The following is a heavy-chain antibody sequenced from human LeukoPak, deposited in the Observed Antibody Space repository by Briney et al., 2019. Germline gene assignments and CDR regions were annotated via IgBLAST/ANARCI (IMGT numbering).Heavy chain of an antibody. CDR2: INYYGST. J-gene: IGHJ5*02. V-gene: IGHV4-59*11. Sequence: SETLSLTCAVSGGSMSSAHYWSWIRHPLGKGLEWIGYINYYGSTNYNPSLKSRVTISIDTSSNHFSLRLTSVSAAETAVYYCAGRRGSYPNNWFDPWGQGILVTVSS. CDR3: AGRRGSYPNNWFDP. D-gene: IGHD1-26*01. CDR1: GGSMSSAHY.